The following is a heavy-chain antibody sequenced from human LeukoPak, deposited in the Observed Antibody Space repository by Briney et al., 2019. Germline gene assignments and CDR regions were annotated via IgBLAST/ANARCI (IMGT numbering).Heavy chain of an antibody. V-gene: IGHV5-51*01. CDR2: IYPGDSDT. J-gene: IGHJ4*02. CDR1: GYTFTSYW. CDR3: ARSSGTTQFDY. D-gene: IGHD1-1*01. Sequence: GESLKISCKGSGYTFTSYWIGWVRQIPGKGLEWMGIIYPGDSDTRYSPSFQGQVTISADKSISTADLQWSSLKASDTAMYYCARSSGTTQFDYWGQGTLVTVSS.